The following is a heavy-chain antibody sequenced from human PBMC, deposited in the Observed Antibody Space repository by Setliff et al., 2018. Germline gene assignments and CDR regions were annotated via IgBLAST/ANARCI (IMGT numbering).Heavy chain of an antibody. CDR3: ARGQPHPYCSSTSCYYDY. V-gene: IGHV1-24*01. Sequence: ASVKVSCKVSGETLSESSKHWVRQAPGRGLEWMGGFDPEDGKTVYAQKFQGRVTMTADTSTSTAYMELSSLRSEDTAVYYCARGQPHPYCSSTSCYYDYWGQGTLVTVSS. CDR2: FDPEDGKT. J-gene: IGHJ4*02. CDR1: GETLSESS. D-gene: IGHD2-2*01.